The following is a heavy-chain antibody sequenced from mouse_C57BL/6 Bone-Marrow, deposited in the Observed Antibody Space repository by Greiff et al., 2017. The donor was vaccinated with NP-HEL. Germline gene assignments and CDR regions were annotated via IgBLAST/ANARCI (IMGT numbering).Heavy chain of an antibody. Sequence: QVQLKQPGAELVKPGASVKLSCKASGYTFTSYWMHWVKQRPGRGLEWIGEILPGSGSTNYNEKFKGKATFTADTSSNTAYMQLSSLTTEDSAIYYCARIGDLLRSWYFDVWGTGTTVTVSS. V-gene: IGHV1-9*01. CDR2: ILPGSGST. D-gene: IGHD1-1*01. CDR1: GYTFTSYW. J-gene: IGHJ1*03. CDR3: ARIGDLLRSWYFDV.